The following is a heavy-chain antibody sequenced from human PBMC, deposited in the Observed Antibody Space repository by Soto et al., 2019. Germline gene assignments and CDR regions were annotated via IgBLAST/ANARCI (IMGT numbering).Heavy chain of an antibody. CDR2: IYPGDSDT. J-gene: IGHJ6*02. CDR3: AKYNCDAGTCYYFMGSYHYAMDV. CDR1: GYTFTDYW. V-gene: IGHV5-51*01. Sequence: PGESLKISCKTSGYTFTDYWIGWVRQMPGKGLEWVGIIYPGDSDTRYNPSFRGLVTISADTSISTAYLKWSSLKASDSAMYYCAKYNCDAGTCYYFMGSYHYAMDVWGQGTTVTVSS. D-gene: IGHD1-1*01.